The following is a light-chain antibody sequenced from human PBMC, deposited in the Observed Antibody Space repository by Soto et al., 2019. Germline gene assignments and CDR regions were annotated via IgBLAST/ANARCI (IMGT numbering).Light chain of an antibody. Sequence: EIMMTQSPATLSVSPGERATLSCRASQTVSINFAWYQQKPGQTPRLLIYGASTRASGIPARFSGSGSGTEFTLTISSLQPEDFAVYYCQQYNVWPRTFGQGTRVEIK. CDR1: QTVSIN. J-gene: IGKJ1*01. V-gene: IGKV3-15*01. CDR2: GAS. CDR3: QQYNVWPRT.